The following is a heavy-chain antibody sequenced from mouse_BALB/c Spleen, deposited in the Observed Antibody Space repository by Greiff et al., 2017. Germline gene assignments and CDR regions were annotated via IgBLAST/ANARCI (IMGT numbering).Heavy chain of an antibody. CDR2: IWSGGST. D-gene: IGHD2-14*01. CDR3: ARKNYRYDPYYYAMDY. J-gene: IGHJ4*01. CDR1: GFSLTSYG. V-gene: IGHV2-4-1*01. Sequence: VQLQQSGPGLVQPSQSLSITCTVSGFSLTSYGVHWVRQSPGKGLEWLGVIWSGGSTDYNAAFISRLSISKDNSKGQVFFKMNSLQADDTAIYYCARKNYRYDPYYYAMDYWGQGTTVTVSA.